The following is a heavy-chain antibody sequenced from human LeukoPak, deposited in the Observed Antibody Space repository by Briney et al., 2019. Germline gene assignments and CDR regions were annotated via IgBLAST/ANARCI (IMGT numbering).Heavy chain of an antibody. Sequence: PSQTLSLTCTVSGGSISSGGYYWSWIRQPPGKGLEWIGYIYHSGSTYYNPSLKSRVTISVDRSKNQFSLKLSSVTAADTAVYYCARDGWFGELPYYYYMDVWGKGTTVTVSS. CDR3: ARDGWFGELPYYYYMDV. J-gene: IGHJ6*03. D-gene: IGHD3-10*01. V-gene: IGHV4-30-2*01. CDR2: IYHSGST. CDR1: GGSISSGGYY.